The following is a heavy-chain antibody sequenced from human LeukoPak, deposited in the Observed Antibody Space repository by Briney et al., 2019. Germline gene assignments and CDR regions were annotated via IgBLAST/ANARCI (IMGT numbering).Heavy chain of an antibody. CDR2: IKQDGSEK. J-gene: IGHJ4*02. CDR1: GFTFSSYW. Sequence: GGSLRLSCAASGFTFSSYWMSWVRQAPGKGLEWVANIKQDGSEKYYVDSVKGRFTISRDNAKNSLYLQMNSLRAEDTAVYYCARGYCSGGSCYYYFDYWGQGTLVTVSS. D-gene: IGHD2-15*01. CDR3: ARGYCSGGSCYYYFDY. V-gene: IGHV3-7*04.